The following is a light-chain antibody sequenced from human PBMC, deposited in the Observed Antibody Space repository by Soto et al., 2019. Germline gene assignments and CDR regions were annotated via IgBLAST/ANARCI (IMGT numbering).Light chain of an antibody. CDR2: EGS. CDR3: CSYAGSSTSRV. Sequence: QSVLTQPASVSGSPGQSITISCTGTSSDVGSYNLVSWYQQHPGKAPKLMIYEGSKRPSGVSNRFSGSKSGNTASLTILGLQAEDEADYYCCSYAGSSTSRVFGTGTKVTVL. J-gene: IGLJ1*01. CDR1: SSDVGSYNL. V-gene: IGLV2-23*01.